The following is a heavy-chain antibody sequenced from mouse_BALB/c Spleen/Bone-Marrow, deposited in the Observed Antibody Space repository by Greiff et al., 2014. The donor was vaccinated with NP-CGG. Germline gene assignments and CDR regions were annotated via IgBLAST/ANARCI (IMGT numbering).Heavy chain of an antibody. CDR3: ARDGNPLYGLDY. J-gene: IGHJ4*01. D-gene: IGHD2-1*01. V-gene: IGHV1-18*01. CDR2: INPYNGGT. Sequence: VQLQQPGPELVKPGGSMKISCKASGYSFTGYSMNWVKQSHGKNLEWIGLINPYNGGTSYNQKFKGKATLTVDKSSSTAYMEVLSLTSEDSAVYYYARDGNPLYGLDYWGQGTSVTVSS. CDR1: GYSFTGYS.